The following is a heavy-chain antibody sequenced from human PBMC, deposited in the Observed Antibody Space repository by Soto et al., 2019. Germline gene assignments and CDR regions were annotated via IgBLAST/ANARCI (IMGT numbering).Heavy chain of an antibody. V-gene: IGHV3-53*04. J-gene: IGHJ4*01. CDR2: IYSGGDT. CDR1: GFAVRHNY. Sequence: EVQLVESGGGLVQPGGSLRLSCTASGFAVRHNYMTWVRQAPGKGLEWVSLIYSGGDTAYADSVKGRFTISRHTSQNTLYLKMNTREAEDTAAFSVARTTVPFPSGGTGWGKGT. CDR3: ARTTVPFPSGGTG. D-gene: IGHD3-10*01.